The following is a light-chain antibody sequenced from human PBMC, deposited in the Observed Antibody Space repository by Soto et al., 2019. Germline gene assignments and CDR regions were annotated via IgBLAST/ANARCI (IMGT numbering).Light chain of an antibody. CDR2: SAS. V-gene: IGKV1-39*01. CDR3: QQTYSHPLT. CDR1: QTIRAY. Sequence: IQMTQSPSSLSASVGDRVAITCRASQTIRAYLKWYQQKPGKAPNFLXHSASSLQGGVPSRFSGTGSGTDFTLTISSLLPEDFETYYCQQTYSHPLTFGQGTRLEIK. J-gene: IGKJ5*01.